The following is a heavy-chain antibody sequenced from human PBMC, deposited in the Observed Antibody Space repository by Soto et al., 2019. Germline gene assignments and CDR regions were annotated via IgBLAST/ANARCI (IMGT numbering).Heavy chain of an antibody. Sequence: SETLSLTCTVSCGSISSGDYYWSWIRQPPGKGLEWIGYIYYSGSTYYNPSLKSRVTISVDTSKNQFSLKLSSVTAADTAVYYCASALYSYGHGCFDYWGQGTLVTVSS. V-gene: IGHV4-30-4*01. CDR3: ASALYSYGHGCFDY. CDR1: CGSISSGDYY. CDR2: IYYSGST. J-gene: IGHJ4*02. D-gene: IGHD5-18*01.